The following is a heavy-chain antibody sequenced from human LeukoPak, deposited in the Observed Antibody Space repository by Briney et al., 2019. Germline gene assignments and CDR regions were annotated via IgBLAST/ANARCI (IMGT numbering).Heavy chain of an antibody. V-gene: IGHV4-61*02. J-gene: IGHJ3*02. CDR3: AGDQWGGTYIHGAFDI. D-gene: IGHD1-26*01. Sequence: PSETLSLTCTVSGGSISSGTNYWSWIRQPAGKGLEWIGRIHTSGSTNHNPSLRSRVTISVDTSKNQFSLKLSSVTAADTAVYYCAGDQWGGTYIHGAFDIWGQGTMVTVPS. CDR2: IHTSGST. CDR1: GGSISSGTNY.